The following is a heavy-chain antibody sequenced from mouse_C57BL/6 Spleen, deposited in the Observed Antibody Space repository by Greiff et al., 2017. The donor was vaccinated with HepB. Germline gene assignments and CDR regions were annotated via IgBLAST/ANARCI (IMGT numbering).Heavy chain of an antibody. CDR3: ARYGYYPDYAMDY. CDR1: GYTFTSYW. Sequence: QVHVKQPGAELVKPGASVKMSCKASGYTFTSYWITWVKQRPGQGLEWIGDIYPGSGSTNYNEKFKSKATLTVDTSSSTAYMQLSSLTSEDSAVYYCARYGYYPDYAMDYWGQGTSVTVSS. D-gene: IGHD2-3*01. CDR2: IYPGSGST. J-gene: IGHJ4*01. V-gene: IGHV1-55*01.